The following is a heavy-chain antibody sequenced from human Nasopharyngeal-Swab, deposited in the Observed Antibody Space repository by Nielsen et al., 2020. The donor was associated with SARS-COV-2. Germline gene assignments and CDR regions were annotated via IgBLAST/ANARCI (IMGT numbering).Heavy chain of an antibody. Sequence: GESLKISCAASGFTFSSYAMSWVRQAPGKGLEWVSAISGSGGNTYYADSVRGRFTISRDNSDNTLYLQMRSLRAEDTAVYYCVKGLRGGDYWGQGTLVSVSS. D-gene: IGHD3-10*01. V-gene: IGHV3-23*01. CDR2: ISGSGGNT. CDR1: GFTFSSYA. CDR3: VKGLRGGDY. J-gene: IGHJ4*02.